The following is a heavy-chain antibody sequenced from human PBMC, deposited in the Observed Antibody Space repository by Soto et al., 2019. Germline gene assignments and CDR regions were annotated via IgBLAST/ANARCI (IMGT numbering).Heavy chain of an antibody. Sequence: PGGSLRLSCAASGFTFSSYEMNWVRQAPGKGLEWVSYISSSGSTIYYADSVKGRFTVSRDNAKNSLYLQMNSLRAEDTAVYYCARDGPDYGGDVWGQGTTVTVSS. V-gene: IGHV3-48*03. J-gene: IGHJ6*02. CDR3: ARDGPDYGGDV. CDR1: GFTFSSYE. CDR2: ISSSGSTI.